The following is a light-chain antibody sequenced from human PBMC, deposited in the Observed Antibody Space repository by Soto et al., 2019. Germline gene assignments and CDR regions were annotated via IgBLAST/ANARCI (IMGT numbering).Light chain of an antibody. V-gene: IGKV1-27*01. Sequence: DIQMSQSPSSLSASVGDRVTITCRASQGISNYLAWHQQKPGKVPKLLIYATSTLQSGVPSRFSGSGSGTDCILTISSLQPEDVATYYCQKYNSAPWTFGQGTKVEI. CDR1: QGISNY. CDR2: ATS. CDR3: QKYNSAPWT. J-gene: IGKJ1*01.